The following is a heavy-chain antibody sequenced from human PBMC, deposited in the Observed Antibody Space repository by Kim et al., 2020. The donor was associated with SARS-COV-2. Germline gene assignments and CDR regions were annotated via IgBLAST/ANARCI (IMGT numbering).Heavy chain of an antibody. D-gene: IGHD3-3*02. CDR3: ATRAYHFASYC. J-gene: IGHJ4*02. CDR1: DVSINSHW. CDR2: VSQGGTF. V-gene: IGHV4-4*02. Sequence: SETLSLTCPVSDVSINSHWWSWVRQPQGKGLEWIWDVSQGGTFNNNPSPTSRVTIAIYNSKKQFSLNLSSVTAADTAIYYCATRAYHFASYCWGRGTLVTVSS.